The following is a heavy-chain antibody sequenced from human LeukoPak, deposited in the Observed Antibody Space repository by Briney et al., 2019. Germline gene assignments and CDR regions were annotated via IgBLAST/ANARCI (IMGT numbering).Heavy chain of an antibody. CDR3: ARVGFTRRVSAPSVAFDI. CDR1: GASITSYL. D-gene: IGHD6-13*01. V-gene: IGHV4-59*01. Sequence: PSETLSLTCTVSGASITSYLWAWIRQPPGKGLECLGYFYYSGTSNSNPSLRSRLTISVDTSQNQHSLKLSSVTAADTALYYCARVGFTRRVSAPSVAFDIWGRGTMVTVSS. J-gene: IGHJ3*02. CDR2: FYYSGTS.